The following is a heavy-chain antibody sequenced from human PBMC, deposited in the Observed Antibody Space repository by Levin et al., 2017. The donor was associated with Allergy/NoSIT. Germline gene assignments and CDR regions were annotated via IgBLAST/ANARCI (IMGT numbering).Heavy chain of an antibody. J-gene: IGHJ6*03. V-gene: IGHV3-64D*06. CDR1: GFTFSSYA. D-gene: IGHD3-10*01. CDR2: ISSNGGST. Sequence: PGGSLRLSCSASGFTFSSYAMHWVRQAPGKGLEYVSAISSNGGSTYYADSVKGRFTISRDNSKNTLYLQMSSLRAEDTAVYYCVKEYTGSGSYGFYYYYYYMDVWGKGTTVTVSS. CDR3: VKEYTGSGSYGFYYYYYYMDV.